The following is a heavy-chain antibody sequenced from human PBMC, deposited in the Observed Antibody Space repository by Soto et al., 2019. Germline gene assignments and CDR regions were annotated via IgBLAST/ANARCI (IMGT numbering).Heavy chain of an antibody. D-gene: IGHD3-9*01. J-gene: IGHJ5*02. CDR1: GGSISSYY. Sequence: SETLSLTCTVSGGSISSYYWSWIRQPPGKGLEWIGYIYYSGSTNYNPSLKSRVTISVDTSKNQFSLKLSSVTAADTAVYYCARGHYDILTGYYNDFAWFDPWGQGTLVTVSS. V-gene: IGHV4-59*01. CDR2: IYYSGST. CDR3: ARGHYDILTGYYNDFAWFDP.